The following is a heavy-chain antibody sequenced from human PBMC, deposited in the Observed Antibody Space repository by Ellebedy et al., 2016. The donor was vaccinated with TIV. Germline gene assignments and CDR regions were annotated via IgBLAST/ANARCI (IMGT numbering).Heavy chain of an antibody. CDR2: IIPIFGTA. Sequence: SVKVSXKASGGTFSSYAISWVRQAPGQGLEWMGGIIPIFGTANYAQKFQGRVTITADESTSTAYMELSSLRSEDTAVYYCARHLTMVRGTDDYYYGMDVWGQGTTVTVSS. D-gene: IGHD3-10*01. V-gene: IGHV1-69*13. CDR3: ARHLTMVRGTDDYYYGMDV. CDR1: GGTFSSYA. J-gene: IGHJ6*02.